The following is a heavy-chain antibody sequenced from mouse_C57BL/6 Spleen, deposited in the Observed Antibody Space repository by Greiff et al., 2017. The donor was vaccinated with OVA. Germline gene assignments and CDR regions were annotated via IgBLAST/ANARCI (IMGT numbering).Heavy chain of an antibody. CDR1: GYTFTDYY. D-gene: IGHD1-1*02. CDR3: ARSGVGSDY. V-gene: IGHV1-26*01. J-gene: IGHJ2*01. Sequence: VQLQQSGPELVKPGASVKISCKASGYTFTDYYMNWVKQSHGKSLEWIGDINPNNGGTSYNQKFKGKATLTVDKSSSTAYMELRSLTSEDSAVYYCARSGVGSDYWGQGTTLTVSS. CDR2: INPNNGGT.